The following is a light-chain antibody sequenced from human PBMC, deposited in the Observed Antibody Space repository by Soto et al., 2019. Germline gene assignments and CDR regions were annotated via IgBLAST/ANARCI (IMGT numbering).Light chain of an antibody. V-gene: IGKV1-27*01. CDR2: AAS. CDR1: QGISSY. CDR3: QKYNSAPWT. Sequence: IRMTQSPSSFSASTGDRVTITCRASQGISSYLAWYQQKPGKVPKLLIYAASTLQSGAPSRFSGSGAGTDFTLTISSLQPEDVATYYCQKYNSAPWTFGQGTKVDIK. J-gene: IGKJ1*01.